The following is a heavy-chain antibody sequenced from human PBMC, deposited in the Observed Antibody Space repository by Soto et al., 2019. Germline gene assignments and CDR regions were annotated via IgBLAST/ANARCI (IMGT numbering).Heavy chain of an antibody. CDR2: IRRKAYGGTI. J-gene: IGHJ5*02. Sequence: EVQLVESGGGLVKPGRSLRLSCTASGFTFDDSAMSWFRQAPGKGLEWVGFIRRKAYGGTIEYAASVKGRFTISRDYSKSIAYLQMNSLKTEDTAVYYCTRVADNSGWLGWYDPWGQGTLVTVSS. V-gene: IGHV3-49*05. CDR1: GFTFDDSA. D-gene: IGHD5-12*01. CDR3: TRVADNSGWLGWYDP.